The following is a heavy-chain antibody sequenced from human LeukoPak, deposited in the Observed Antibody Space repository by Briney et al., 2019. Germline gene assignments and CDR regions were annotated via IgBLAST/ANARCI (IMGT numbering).Heavy chain of an antibody. J-gene: IGHJ4*02. V-gene: IGHV4-61*02. D-gene: IGHD3-3*01. CDR2: IYTSGSS. CDR3: ARDKWSGFDY. CDR1: GGSISSGSYY. Sequence: SQTLSLTCTVSGGSISSGSYYWSWIRQPAGKGLEWIGRIYTSGSSNYNPSLKSRVTISVDTSKDQVSLKLSSVTAADTAIYYCARDKWSGFDYWGQGTLVTVSS.